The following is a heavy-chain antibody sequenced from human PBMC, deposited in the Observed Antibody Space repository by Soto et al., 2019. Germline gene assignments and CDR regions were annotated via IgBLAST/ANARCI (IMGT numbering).Heavy chain of an antibody. Sequence: EVQLVESGGGLVQPGVSLRLSCAASGFTFSTYWMTWVRQAPGKGLEWVANIKQDGSDKYYVDSVEGRFTISRDNAKNPLYLQMDSLRAEDTAVYYCASRGDYYDTWGQGTLVTVSS. CDR1: GFTFSTYW. V-gene: IGHV3-7*01. D-gene: IGHD3-22*01. J-gene: IGHJ5*02. CDR2: IKQDGSDK. CDR3: ASRGDYYDT.